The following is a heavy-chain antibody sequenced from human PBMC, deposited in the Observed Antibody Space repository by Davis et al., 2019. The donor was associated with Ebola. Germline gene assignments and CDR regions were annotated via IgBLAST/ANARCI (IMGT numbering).Heavy chain of an antibody. V-gene: IGHV1-2*06. J-gene: IGHJ3*02. CDR1: GYTFTGYY. Sequence: ASVKVSCKASGYTFTGYYIHWVRQAPGQGLEWMGRINPNTGGTDYAQKFQGRVTMTRDTSISTSYMELSRLRSDDTAVYYCARDRSNLGGYRSLWAFDIWGQGTMVTVSS. CDR2: INPNTGGT. CDR3: ARDRSNLGGYRSLWAFDI. D-gene: IGHD5-18*01.